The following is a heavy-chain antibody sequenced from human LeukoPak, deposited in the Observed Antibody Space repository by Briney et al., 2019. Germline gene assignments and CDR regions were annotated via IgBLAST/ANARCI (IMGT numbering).Heavy chain of an antibody. V-gene: IGHV3-30*02. CDR3: AKSRVVAAPLHNWFDP. CDR2: IRYDGSNK. J-gene: IGHJ5*02. D-gene: IGHD2-15*01. Sequence: GGSLRLSCAASGFTFSSYGMHWVRQAPGKGLEWVAFIRYDGSNKYYADSVKGRFTISRDNSKNTLYLQMNSLGAEDTAVYYCAKSRVVAAPLHNWFDPWGQGTLVTVSS. CDR1: GFTFSSYG.